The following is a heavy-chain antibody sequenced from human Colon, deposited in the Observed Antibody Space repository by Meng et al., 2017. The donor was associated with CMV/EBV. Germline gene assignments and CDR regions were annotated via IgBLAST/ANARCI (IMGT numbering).Heavy chain of an antibody. CDR1: GGSISNYY. Sequence: GSLRLSCTVSGGSISNYYWSWIRQPPGKGLEWIGYTYYSGSTNYNPSLKSRVTISVDTSKNQFSLKLSSVTAADTAVYFCARHRSDCSTTSCHQRGYYFDYWGQGTLVTSPQ. V-gene: IGHV4-59*01. J-gene: IGHJ4*02. CDR2: TYYSGST. CDR3: ARHRSDCSTTSCHQRGYYFDY. D-gene: IGHD2-2*01.